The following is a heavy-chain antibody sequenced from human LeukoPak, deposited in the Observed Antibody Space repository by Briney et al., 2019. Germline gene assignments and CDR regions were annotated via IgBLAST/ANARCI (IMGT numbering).Heavy chain of an antibody. CDR1: GFTFSSCA. CDR2: ISGSGGST. V-gene: IGHV3-23*01. D-gene: IGHD2-15*01. Sequence: GGSLRLSCAASGFTFSSCAMSWVRQAPGKGLEWVSTISGSGGSTYYADSVKGRFTISRDNSKNTLYLQMNSLRAEDTAVYYCAKMGIGYCSGGSCYSGGYYFDYWGQGTLVTVSS. J-gene: IGHJ4*02. CDR3: AKMGIGYCSGGSCYSGGYYFDY.